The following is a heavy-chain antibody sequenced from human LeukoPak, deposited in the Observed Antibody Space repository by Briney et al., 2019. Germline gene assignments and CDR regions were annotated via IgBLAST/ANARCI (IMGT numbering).Heavy chain of an antibody. Sequence: PGGSLRLSCAGSGLSVSYNYMTWVRQAPGKGLEWVSYISSSGSTIYYADSVKGRFTISRDNAKNSLYLQMNSLRAEDTAVYYCAELGITMIGGVWGKGTTVTISS. J-gene: IGHJ6*04. CDR2: ISSSGSTI. CDR1: GLSVSYNY. V-gene: IGHV3-11*04. CDR3: AELGITMIGGV. D-gene: IGHD3-10*02.